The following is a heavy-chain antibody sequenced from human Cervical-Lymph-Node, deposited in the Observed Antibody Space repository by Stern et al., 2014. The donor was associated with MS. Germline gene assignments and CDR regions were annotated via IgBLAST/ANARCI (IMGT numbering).Heavy chain of an antibody. V-gene: IGHV1-2*06. CDR2: VYPSCGTT. J-gene: IGHJ4*02. CDR3: ARSITVTPLEY. D-gene: IGHD4-17*01. Sequence: QVQLVESGAEVKKPGASVKVSCRTSGYKFTSYYIHWVRQAPGKGLVWMGRVYPSCGTTDLTQSFQVRVTMTRDTSISTAYMELPRLTSDDTAVYYCARSITVTPLEYWGPGSLVAVSS. CDR1: GYKFTSYY.